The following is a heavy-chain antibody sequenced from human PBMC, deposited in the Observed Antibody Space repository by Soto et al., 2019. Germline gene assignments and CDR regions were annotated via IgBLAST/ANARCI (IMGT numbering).Heavy chain of an antibody. J-gene: IGHJ4*02. CDR3: ARDHPHSYGVYYFDY. CDR2: IYSSGST. CDR1: GGSISSSAHY. Sequence: SETLSLTCTISGGSISSSAHYWGWVRQSPGKGLEWIGYIYSSGSTHYNPSLQNRVTISIDTSKNQVSLKVNSVTAADTAVYYCARDHPHSYGVYYFDYWGQGTPVTVSS. D-gene: IGHD5-18*01. V-gene: IGHV4-61*08.